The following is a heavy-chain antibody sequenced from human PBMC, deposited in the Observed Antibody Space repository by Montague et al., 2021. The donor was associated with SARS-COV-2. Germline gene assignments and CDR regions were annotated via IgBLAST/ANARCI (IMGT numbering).Heavy chain of an antibody. V-gene: IGHV3-23*01. CDR2: VSDTGGGT. CDR3: AKDDGSGNYYNGLYEN. D-gene: IGHD3-10*01. Sequence: SRRLSCAASGFTFKNYAMGWVRQAPGKGLEWVSAVSDTGGGTYYADSVQGRFTISRDNGRNSVHLQMDSLRAEDTALYYCAKDDGSGNYYNGLYENWGQGTRVTVSS. CDR1: GFTFKNYA. J-gene: IGHJ4*02.